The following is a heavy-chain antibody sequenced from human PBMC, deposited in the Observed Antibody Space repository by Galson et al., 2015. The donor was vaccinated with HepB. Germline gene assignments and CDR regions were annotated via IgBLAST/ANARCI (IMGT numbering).Heavy chain of an antibody. CDR1: GFTFSSYA. J-gene: IGHJ4*02. Sequence: SLRLSCAASGFTFSSYAMHWVRQAPGKGLEYLSVISRNGGSTYYADSVKGRFTISRDNSKNTLYLQMSSLRAEDTAVYYCVKDAIVGSSGYWSFFDYWGQGTLVTVSS. V-gene: IGHV3-64D*06. CDR3: VKDAIVGSSGYWSFFDY. CDR2: ISRNGGST. D-gene: IGHD3-22*01.